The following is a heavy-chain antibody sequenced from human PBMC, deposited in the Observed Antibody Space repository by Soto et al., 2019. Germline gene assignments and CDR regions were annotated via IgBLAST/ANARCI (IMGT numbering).Heavy chain of an antibody. CDR3: ARGQDYSKSGY. V-gene: IGHV4-31*03. D-gene: IGHD4-4*01. Sequence: QVQLQESGPGLVKPSQTLSLTCTVSGGSISSGTYYWNWIHQPPGKGLEWIGCIHPSGGTHYNPSLKSRVSISDDTSKNQFSLKVSSVTAADTAVYYCARGQDYSKSGYWGQGTLVTVSS. J-gene: IGHJ4*02. CDR1: GGSISSGTYY. CDR2: IHPSGGT.